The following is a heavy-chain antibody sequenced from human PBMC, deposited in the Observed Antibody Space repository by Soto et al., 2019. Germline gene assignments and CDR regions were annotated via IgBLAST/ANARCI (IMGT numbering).Heavy chain of an antibody. CDR1: GFTFSDYY. CDR2: ISSSSTI. J-gene: IGHJ4*02. Sequence: PGGSLRLSCAASGFTFSDYYMDWVRQAPGKGLEWVSSISSSSTIYYADSVKGRFTISRDNAKNSLYLQMNSLRAEDTAVYYCARDRRLNYYDSSGYYRRQGTLVTVSS. D-gene: IGHD3-22*01. CDR3: ARDRRLNYYDSSGYY. V-gene: IGHV3-11*04.